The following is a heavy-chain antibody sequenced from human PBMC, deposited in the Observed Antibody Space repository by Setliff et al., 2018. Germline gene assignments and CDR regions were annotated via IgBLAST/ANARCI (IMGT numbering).Heavy chain of an antibody. V-gene: IGHV4-61*09. D-gene: IGHD3-10*01. J-gene: IGHJ4*02. CDR1: GGSISSGGFY. CDR3: ARESATIGEFPLYYFDK. CDR2: FHTGGAT. Sequence: PSETLSLTCSVSGGSISSGGFYWSWIRQSAGSGLEWIGHFHTGGATDYNLSLKSRVTISLDTSKTQFYLRLRSVTAADAAVYFCARESATIGEFPLYYFDKWGQGIPVTVSS.